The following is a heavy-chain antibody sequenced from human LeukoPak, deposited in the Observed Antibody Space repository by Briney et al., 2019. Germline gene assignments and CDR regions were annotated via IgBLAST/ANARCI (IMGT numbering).Heavy chain of an antibody. CDR2: ISWNSNNI. V-gene: IGHV3-9*01. CDR1: GFIVNDHA. D-gene: IGHD6-13*01. CDR3: AKGITTAGIYFDY. J-gene: IGHJ4*02. Sequence: PGGSLRLSCVASGFIVNDHAMHWVRRAPGKGLEWVSGISWNSNNIGYADSVKGRFTISRDNAKNSLYLQVNGLRAEDTALYYCAKGITTAGIYFDYWGQGTLVTVSS.